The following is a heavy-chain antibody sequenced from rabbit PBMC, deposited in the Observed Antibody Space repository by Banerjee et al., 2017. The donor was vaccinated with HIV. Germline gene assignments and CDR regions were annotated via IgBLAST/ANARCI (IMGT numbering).Heavy chain of an antibody. D-gene: IGHD5-1*01. Sequence: QEQLEESGGGLVQPGGSLKLSCKASGFDFSTYMSWVRQAPGKGLEWIGCISISKGNTKYASWVDGRFTISSDNAQNTVDLQMNSLTAADTATYFCAREFGMGLDLWGQGTLVTVS. J-gene: IGHJ3*01. CDR2: ISISKGNT. CDR1: GFDFSTY. V-gene: IGHV1S8*01. CDR3: AREFGMGLDL.